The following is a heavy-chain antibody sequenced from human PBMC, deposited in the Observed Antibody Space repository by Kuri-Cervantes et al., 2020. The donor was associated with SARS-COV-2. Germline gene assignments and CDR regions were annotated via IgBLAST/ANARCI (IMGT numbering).Heavy chain of an antibody. V-gene: IGHV4-30-4*08. D-gene: IGHD6-6*01. CDR2: IYYSGST. Sequence: SCTVSGGSISSGDYYWSWIRQPPGKGLEWIGYIYYSGSTYYNPSLKSRVTISVDTSKNQFSLKLSSVTAADTAVYYCARERQGLAARHNWFDPWGQGTLVTVSS. CDR1: GGSISSGDYY. CDR3: ARERQGLAARHNWFDP. J-gene: IGHJ5*02.